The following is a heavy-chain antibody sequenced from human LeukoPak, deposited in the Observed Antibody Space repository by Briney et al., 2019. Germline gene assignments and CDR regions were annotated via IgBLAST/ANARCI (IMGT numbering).Heavy chain of an antibody. CDR2: ISSSSSYI. CDR1: GFTFSSYS. CDR3: ARSIWFGTGAFDI. J-gene: IGHJ3*02. Sequence: PGGSLRLSCAASGFTFSSYSMNWVRQAPGKGLEWVSSISSSSSYIYYADSVKGRFTISRDNAKNSLYLQMNSLRAEDTAVYYCARSIWFGTGAFDIWGQGTMVTVSS. D-gene: IGHD3-10*01. V-gene: IGHV3-21*01.